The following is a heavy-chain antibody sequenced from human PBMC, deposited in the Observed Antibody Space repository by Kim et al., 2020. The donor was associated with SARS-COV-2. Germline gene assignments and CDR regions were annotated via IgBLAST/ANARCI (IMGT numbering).Heavy chain of an antibody. Sequence: SPSFQGQVTISADKSISTAYLQWSSLKASDTAMYYCARHDYYGSGWIDYWGQGTLVTVSS. J-gene: IGHJ4*02. D-gene: IGHD3-10*01. CDR3: ARHDYYGSGWIDY. V-gene: IGHV5-51*01.